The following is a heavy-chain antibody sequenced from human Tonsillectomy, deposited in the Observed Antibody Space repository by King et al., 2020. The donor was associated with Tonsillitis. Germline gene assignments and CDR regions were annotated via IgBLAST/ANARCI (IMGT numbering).Heavy chain of an antibody. CDR3: AMDRRRVMYFWDAFDI. J-gene: IGHJ3*02. V-gene: IGHV3-48*02. D-gene: IGHD3-16*01. CDR1: GFTFSSYS. CDR2: ISSSRSTI. Sequence: VQLVESGGGLVQPGGSLRLSCAASGFTFSSYSMNWVRQAPGKGLEWVSYISSSRSTIYYADSVKGRFTISRDNAKNSLYLQMNSLTDEDTAVYYCAMDRRRVMYFWDAFDIWGQGTMVTVSS.